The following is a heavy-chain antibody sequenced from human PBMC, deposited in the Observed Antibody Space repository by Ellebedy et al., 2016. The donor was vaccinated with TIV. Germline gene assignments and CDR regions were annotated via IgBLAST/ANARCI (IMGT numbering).Heavy chain of an antibody. D-gene: IGHD2-15*01. J-gene: IGHJ4*02. CDR1: GYTFTSYG. CDR2: ISAYNGNT. CDR3: ARDESGAARSGGSCYYY. Sequence: AASVKVSCKASGYTFTSYGISWVRQAPGQGLEWMGWISAYNGNTNYAQKLQGRVTMTTDTSTSTAYMELRSLRSDDTAVYYCARDESGAARSGGSCYYYWGQGTLVTVSS. V-gene: IGHV1-18*01.